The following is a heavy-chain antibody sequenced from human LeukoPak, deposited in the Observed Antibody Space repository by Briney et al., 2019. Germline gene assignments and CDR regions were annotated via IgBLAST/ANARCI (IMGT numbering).Heavy chain of an antibody. Sequence: PSETLSLTCTVSGGSISSYYWSWIRQPPGKGLEWIGYIYYSGSTNYNPSLKSRVTISVDTSKNQFSLKLSSVTAADTAVYYCARESRGYYDSSGDAFDIWGQGTMVTVSS. J-gene: IGHJ3*02. CDR1: GGSISSYY. CDR3: ARESRGYYDSSGDAFDI. CDR2: IYYSGST. D-gene: IGHD3-22*01. V-gene: IGHV4-59*12.